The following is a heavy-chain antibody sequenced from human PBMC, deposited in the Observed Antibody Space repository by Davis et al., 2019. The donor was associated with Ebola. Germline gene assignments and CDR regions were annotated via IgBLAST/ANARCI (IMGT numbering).Heavy chain of an antibody. CDR2: INHSGST. J-gene: IGHJ6*02. CDR3: ARGVYCSSTSCYHYYYYGMDV. V-gene: IGHV4-34*01. Sequence: PGGSLRLSCAVYGGSFSGYYWSWIRQPPGKGLEWIGEINHSGSTNYNPSLKSRVTISVDTSKNQFSLKLSSVTAADTAVYYCARGVYCSSTSCYHYYYYGMDVWGQGTTVTVSS. CDR1: GGSFSGYY. D-gene: IGHD2-2*01.